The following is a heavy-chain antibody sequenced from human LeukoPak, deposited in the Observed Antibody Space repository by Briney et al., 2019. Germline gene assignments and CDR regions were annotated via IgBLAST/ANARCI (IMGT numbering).Heavy chain of an antibody. V-gene: IGHV1-18*04. Sequence: ASVKVSCKASGYPSTSYGINWVRQAPGQGLEWMGWISAYNGNINYAQKLQGRVTMTTDTSTSTAYMELRSLRSDDTAVYYCARSDGSRWNYYYYGIDVWGKGTTVTVSS. CDR2: ISAYNGNI. D-gene: IGHD6-13*01. CDR1: GYPSTSYG. CDR3: ARSDGSRWNYYYYGIDV. J-gene: IGHJ6*04.